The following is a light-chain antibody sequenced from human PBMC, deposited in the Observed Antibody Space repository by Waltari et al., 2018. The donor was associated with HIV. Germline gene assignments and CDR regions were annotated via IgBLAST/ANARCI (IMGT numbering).Light chain of an antibody. V-gene: IGLV3-25*03. CDR2: RDN. Sequence: SYDLTQPPSVSVSPGQTARITCSGDALSNRYVYWYQQKPGQAPVMVIYRDNETPSGIPERFSGSRSETTVTLSISGVQAEDEADYYCQVADSSGTYVFGTGTKVTVL. CDR3: QVADSSGTYV. CDR1: ALSNRY. J-gene: IGLJ1*01.